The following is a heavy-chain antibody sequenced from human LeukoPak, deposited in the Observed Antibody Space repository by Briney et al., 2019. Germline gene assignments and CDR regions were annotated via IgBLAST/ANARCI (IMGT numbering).Heavy chain of an antibody. CDR1: GFTFSSYA. CDR3: AKVMTRTMVRGVPPSDY. Sequence: GGSLRLSCAASGFTFSSYAMSWVRQAPGKGLEWVSAISGSGGGTYYADSVKGRLTISRDNSKNTLYLQMNSLRAEDTAVYYCAKVMTRTMVRGVPPSDYWGQGTLVTVSS. D-gene: IGHD3-10*01. J-gene: IGHJ4*02. CDR2: ISGSGGGT. V-gene: IGHV3-23*01.